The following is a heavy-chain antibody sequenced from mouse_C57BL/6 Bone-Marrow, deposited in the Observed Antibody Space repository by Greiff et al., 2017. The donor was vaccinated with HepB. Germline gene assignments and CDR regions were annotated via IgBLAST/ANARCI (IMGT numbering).Heavy chain of an antibody. Sequence: EVQVVESGGGLVQPGGSLKLSCAASGFTFSDYGMAWVRQAPRKGPEWVAFISNLAYSIYYADTVTGRFTISRENAKKTLYLEMSSLRSEDTAMYYCARRVYDYDEGYAMDYWGQGTSVTVSS. V-gene: IGHV5-15*01. CDR1: GFTFSDYG. CDR2: ISNLAYSI. CDR3: ARRVYDYDEGYAMDY. J-gene: IGHJ4*01. D-gene: IGHD2-4*01.